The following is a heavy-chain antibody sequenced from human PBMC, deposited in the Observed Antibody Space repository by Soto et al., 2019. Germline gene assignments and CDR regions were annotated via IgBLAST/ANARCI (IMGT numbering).Heavy chain of an antibody. Sequence: QVQLVQSGAAVKKPGSSVKVSCKASGGTFSSYTISWVRQAPGQGLEWMGRIIPILGIANYAQKFQGRVTITADKSTSTAYMELSSLRSEDTAVYYCAAAVCYDYLGFDYWGQGTLVTVSS. CDR1: GGTFSSYT. D-gene: IGHD5-12*01. CDR3: AAAVCYDYLGFDY. CDR2: IIPILGIA. V-gene: IGHV1-69*02. J-gene: IGHJ4*02.